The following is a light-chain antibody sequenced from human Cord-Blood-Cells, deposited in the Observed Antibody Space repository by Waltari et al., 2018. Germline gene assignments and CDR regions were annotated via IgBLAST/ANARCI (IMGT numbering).Light chain of an antibody. CDR1: SGHSSYA. J-gene: IGLJ2*01. V-gene: IGLV4-69*01. CDR3: QTWGTGIVV. CDR2: LNSDGSH. Sequence: QLVLTQSPSASASLGASVKLTCTLSSGHSSYAIAWHQQQPEKGPRYLMKLNSDGSHRKGDGSPDRFSGSSSGAERYLTISSLQSEDEADYYCQTWGTGIVVFGGGTKLTVL.